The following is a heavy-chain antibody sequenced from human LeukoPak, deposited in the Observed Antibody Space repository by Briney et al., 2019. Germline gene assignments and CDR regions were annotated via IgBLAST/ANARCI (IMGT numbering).Heavy chain of an antibody. V-gene: IGHV3-49*04. Sequence: PGGSLRLSCTASGFSFGDYAMSWVRQAPGKGLEWVGFIRSKAYGGTTEYAASVKGRFTISRDDSESIAYLQMNSLKTEDTAVYYCTRGDYYDTSGYYFLFDYWGQGTLVTVSS. D-gene: IGHD3-22*01. CDR1: GFSFGDYA. CDR3: TRGDYYDTSGYYFLFDY. CDR2: IRSKAYGGTT. J-gene: IGHJ4*02.